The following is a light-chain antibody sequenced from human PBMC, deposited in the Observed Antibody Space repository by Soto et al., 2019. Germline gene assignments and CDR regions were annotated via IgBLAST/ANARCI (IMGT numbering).Light chain of an antibody. J-gene: IGLJ2*01. CDR1: SSNIGSNY. CDR3: AAWDDSLSGLQVV. CDR2: RNN. Sequence: QAVVTQPPSASGTPGQRVTISCSGSSSNIGSNYVYWYQQLPGTAPKLLIYRNNQRPSGVPDRFSGSKSGTSASLAISGLRSEDEADYYCAAWDDSLSGLQVVFGGGTKLTVL. V-gene: IGLV1-47*01.